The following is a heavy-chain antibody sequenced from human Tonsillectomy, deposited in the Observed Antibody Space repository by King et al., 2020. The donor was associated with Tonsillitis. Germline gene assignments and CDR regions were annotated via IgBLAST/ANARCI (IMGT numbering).Heavy chain of an antibody. CDR3: ARVGRGYRGYDFESLVDPFGY. Sequence: VQLVESGGGVVQPGRSLRLSCAASGFTFSSYAMHWVRQAPGKGLEWVAVISYDGSNKYYADSVKGRFTISRDNSKNTLYLQMNSLRVEDTAVYYCARVGRGYRGYDFESLVDPFGYWGQGPLVTVSS. D-gene: IGHD5-12*01. V-gene: IGHV3-30*04. CDR1: GFTFSSYA. J-gene: IGHJ4*02. CDR2: ISYDGSNK.